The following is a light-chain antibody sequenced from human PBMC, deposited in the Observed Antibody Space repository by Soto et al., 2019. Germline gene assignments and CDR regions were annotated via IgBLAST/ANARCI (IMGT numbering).Light chain of an antibody. V-gene: IGKV3-20*01. CDR3: QQYASSPET. J-gene: IGKJ1*01. CDR2: GAS. Sequence: EIVLTQSPGTLSLSPGERATLSCRASQSVSNRYLAWYQRKPGQAPRLLMYGASSRATGIPDRFSGSGSGTDFTLTISRLEPEDFAVYYCQQYASSPETFGLGTKVEIK. CDR1: QSVSNRY.